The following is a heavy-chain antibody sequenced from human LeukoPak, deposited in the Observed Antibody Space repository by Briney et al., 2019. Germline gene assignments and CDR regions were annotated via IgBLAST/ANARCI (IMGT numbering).Heavy chain of an antibody. CDR1: GYTFTGYY. CDR3: ARGISGNYDLGFDY. Sequence: ASVKVSCKASGYTFTGYYIHWVRQAPGQGLEWMGWINPNSGGTKYAQKFQGRVTMTRDTSIGTAYMELSRLRSDDTAVYYCARGISGNYDLGFDYWGQGTLVTVSS. CDR2: INPNSGGT. D-gene: IGHD1-26*01. V-gene: IGHV1-2*02. J-gene: IGHJ4*02.